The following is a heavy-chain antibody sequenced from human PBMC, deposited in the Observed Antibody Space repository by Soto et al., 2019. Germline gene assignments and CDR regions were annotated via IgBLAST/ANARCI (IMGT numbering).Heavy chain of an antibody. CDR1: GGTFNNYA. CDR2: IIPIFNSA. V-gene: IGHV1-69*01. J-gene: IGHJ4*02. Sequence: QVQLVQSGAEVKRPGSSVKVSCKASGGTFNNYALSWVRQAPGQGLEWMGGIIPIFNSANYAQKFQGRVTITADDSTSTAYMELRSLRPGDTAVYYCARGVTVASYSFDFWGQGTLVTVSS. D-gene: IGHD5-12*01. CDR3: ARGVTVASYSFDF.